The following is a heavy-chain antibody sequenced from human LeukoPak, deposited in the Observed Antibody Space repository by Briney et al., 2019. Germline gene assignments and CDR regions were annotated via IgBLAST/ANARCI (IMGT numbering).Heavy chain of an antibody. Sequence: GASVKVSCKSSGYTFTSYGISWVRQAPGQGLEWMGWISAYNGNTNYIQKFQGRVTMTTDTSTSTAYMELSSLRSEDTALYYCARAGEYCSGGSCYSGVYFDYWGQGTLVTVSS. D-gene: IGHD2-15*01. CDR2: ISAYNGNT. CDR3: ARAGEYCSGGSCYSGVYFDY. V-gene: IGHV1-18*01. J-gene: IGHJ4*02. CDR1: GYTFTSYG.